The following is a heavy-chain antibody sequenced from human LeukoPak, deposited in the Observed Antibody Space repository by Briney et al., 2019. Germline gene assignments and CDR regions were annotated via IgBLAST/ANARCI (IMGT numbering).Heavy chain of an antibody. CDR2: IIPIFGTA. CDR1: GGTFSSHA. CDR3: ARDYYYDSSGYAS. D-gene: IGHD3-22*01. J-gene: IGHJ4*02. V-gene: IGHV1-69*05. Sequence: EASVKVSCKASGGTFSSHAISWVRQAPGQGLERMGRIIPIFGTANYAQKFQGRVTITTDESTSTAYMELSSLRSEDTAVYYCARDYYYDSSGYASWGQGTLVTVSS.